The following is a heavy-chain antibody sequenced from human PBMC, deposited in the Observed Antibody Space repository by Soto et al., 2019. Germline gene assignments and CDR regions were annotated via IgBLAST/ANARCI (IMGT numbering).Heavy chain of an antibody. V-gene: IGHV3-30-3*01. CDR1: GFTFSSYA. D-gene: IGHD2-15*01. Sequence: QVQLVKSGGGVVQPGRSLRLSCAASGFTFSSYAMHWVRQAPGKGLEWVAVISYDGSNKYYADSVKGRFTISRDNSNNTLYLQMNSLRAEDTAVYYCARAARVAGHFDYWGQGTLVTVSS. CDR3: ARAARVAGHFDY. CDR2: ISYDGSNK. J-gene: IGHJ4*02.